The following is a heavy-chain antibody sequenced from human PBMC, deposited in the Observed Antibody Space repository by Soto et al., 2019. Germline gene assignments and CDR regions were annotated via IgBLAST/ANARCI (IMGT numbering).Heavy chain of an antibody. CDR2: INAGNGNT. CDR1: GYTFTSYA. Sequence: GASVKVSCKASGYTFTSYAMHWVRQAPGQRLEWMGWINAGNGNTKYSQKFQGRVTIIRDTSAYTAYMELTSLRSEDTAVYYCARSAVSPFGGLIGPFDYWGQGTLVTVSS. J-gene: IGHJ4*02. D-gene: IGHD3-16*02. V-gene: IGHV1-3*01. CDR3: ARSAVSPFGGLIGPFDY.